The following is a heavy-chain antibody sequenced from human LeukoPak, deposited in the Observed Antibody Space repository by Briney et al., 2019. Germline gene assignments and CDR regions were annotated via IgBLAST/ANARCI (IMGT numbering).Heavy chain of an antibody. V-gene: IGHV3-15*01. Sequence: GGSLRLSCAASGFTFSNAWMSWVRQAPGKGLEWVGRIKSKTDGGTTDYAAPVKGRFTISRDDSKNTLYLQMNSLKTEATAVYYCTTFTDYGGNSNYWGQGTLVTVSS. CDR1: GFTFSNAW. CDR3: TTFTDYGGNSNY. D-gene: IGHD4-23*01. J-gene: IGHJ4*02. CDR2: IKSKTDGGTT.